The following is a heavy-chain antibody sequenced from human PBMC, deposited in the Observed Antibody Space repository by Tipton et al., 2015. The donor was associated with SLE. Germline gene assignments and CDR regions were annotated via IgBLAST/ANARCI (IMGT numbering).Heavy chain of an antibody. CDR2: MNPNSGGT. V-gene: IGHV1-2*02. Sequence: QSGAEVKEPGASVRVSCRASGYTFTGYDVNWVRQATGQGFEWMGWMNPNSGGTNYAQKFQGRVTMTRDTSISTAYMELSSLKSDDTAIYYCARGFRGGPLGLRFLDWPEGFLDLWGRGTLVTVSS. CDR1: GYTFTGYD. J-gene: IGHJ2*01. CDR3: ARGFRGGPLGLRFLDWPEGFLDL. D-gene: IGHD3-9*01.